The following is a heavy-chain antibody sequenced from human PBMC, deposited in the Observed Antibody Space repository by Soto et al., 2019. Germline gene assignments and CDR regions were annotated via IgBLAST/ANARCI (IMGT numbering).Heavy chain of an antibody. CDR3: ARLRRDGYNLDY. J-gene: IGHJ4*02. CDR2: IIPIFGTA. D-gene: IGHD5-12*01. V-gene: IGHV1-69*13. Sequence: ASVKVSCKASGGTFSSYAISWVRQAPGQGLEWMGGIIPIFGTANYAQKFQGRVTITADESTSTAYMELSSLGSEDTAVYYCARLRRDGYNLDYWGQGTLVTVSS. CDR1: GGTFSSYA.